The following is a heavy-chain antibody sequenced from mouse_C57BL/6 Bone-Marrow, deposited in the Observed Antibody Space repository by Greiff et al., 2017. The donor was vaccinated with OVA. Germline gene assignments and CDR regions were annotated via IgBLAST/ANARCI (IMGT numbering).Heavy chain of an antibody. CDR3: AREGGTGPFAY. Sequence: QVQLQQPGAELVMPGASVKLSCKASGYTFTSYWMHWVKQRPGQGLEWIGEIAPSDSYTNYNQKFKGESTLTVDKSSSTAYMQLSSLTSEDSAVYYGAREGGTGPFAYWGQGTLVTVSA. V-gene: IGHV1-69*01. J-gene: IGHJ3*01. D-gene: IGHD4-1*01. CDR1: GYTFTSYW. CDR2: IAPSDSYT.